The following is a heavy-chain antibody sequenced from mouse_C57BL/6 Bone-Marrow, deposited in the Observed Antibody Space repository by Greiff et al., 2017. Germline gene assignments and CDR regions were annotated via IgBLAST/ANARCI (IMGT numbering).Heavy chain of an antibody. CDR1: GFTFSDFY. Sequence: EVMLVESGGGLVQSGRSLRLSCATSGFTFSDFYMEWVRQAPGKGLEWIAASRNKANDYTTEYSASVKGRFIVSRDTSQSILYLQMNALRAEDTAIYYCARDEELVGAMDYWGQGTSVTVSS. J-gene: IGHJ4*01. CDR3: ARDEELVGAMDY. CDR2: SRNKANDYTT. V-gene: IGHV7-1*01. D-gene: IGHD4-1*01.